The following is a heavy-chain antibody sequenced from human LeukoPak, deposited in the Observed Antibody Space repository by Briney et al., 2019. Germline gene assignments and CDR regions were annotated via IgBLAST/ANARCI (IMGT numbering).Heavy chain of an antibody. CDR1: GFTFSNYA. J-gene: IGHJ4*02. D-gene: IGHD3/OR15-3a*01. CDR2: INTDGSDT. V-gene: IGHV3-74*01. CDR3: VGSRSGWTSWFDY. Sequence: GGSLRLSCAASGFTFSNYAMSWVRQAPGKGLVWVSRINTDGSDTSHADSVRGRFTISRDNAKNTLHLQMNSLRPEDTAVYYCVGSRSGWTSWFDYWGQGTLVTVSS.